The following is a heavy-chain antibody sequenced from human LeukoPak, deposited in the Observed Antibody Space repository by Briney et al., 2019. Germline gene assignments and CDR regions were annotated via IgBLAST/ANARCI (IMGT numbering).Heavy chain of an antibody. Sequence: SETLSLTCTVSGGSISSYYWSWIRQPPGKGLEWIWYIYYSGSTNYNPSLKSRVTISVDTSKNQFSLKLSSVTAADTAVYYCARGGGGGKIDYWGQGTLVTVSS. D-gene: IGHD2-15*01. J-gene: IGHJ4*02. CDR2: IYYSGST. V-gene: IGHV4-59*12. CDR1: GGSISSYY. CDR3: ARGGGGGKIDY.